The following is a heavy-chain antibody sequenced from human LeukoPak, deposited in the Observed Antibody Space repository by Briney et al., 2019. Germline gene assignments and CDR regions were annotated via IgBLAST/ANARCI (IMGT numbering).Heavy chain of an antibody. CDR3: ARGGPYCSGGGCYSRTSNWFDP. Sequence: SETLSLTCTVSGGSISSGRYYWSWIRQPAGKGLEWIGHIYTSGSTNYNPSLKSRVTISVDTSKNQFSLKLSSVTATDTAVYYCARGGPYCSGGGCYSRTSNWFDPWAREPWSPSPQ. J-gene: IGHJ5*02. D-gene: IGHD2-15*01. CDR1: GGSISSGRYY. CDR2: IYTSGST. V-gene: IGHV4-61*09.